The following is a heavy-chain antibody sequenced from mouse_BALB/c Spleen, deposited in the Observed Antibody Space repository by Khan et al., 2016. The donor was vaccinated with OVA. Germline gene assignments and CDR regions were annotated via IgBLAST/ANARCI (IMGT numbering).Heavy chain of an antibody. J-gene: IGHJ2*01. CDR3: GRIPIPPYHFDY. V-gene: IGHV1-4*01. CDR2: INPSSGYT. Sequence: QVQLKQSGAELARPGASVKMSCKASGYTFTNYTIHWVKPRPGQGLEWIGYINPSSGYTNYNQNYNDKATLTTDRSSSTAYMQLSRLTSDDSAVYYCGRIPIPPYHFDYWGQGTTLTVAS. CDR1: GYTFTNYT.